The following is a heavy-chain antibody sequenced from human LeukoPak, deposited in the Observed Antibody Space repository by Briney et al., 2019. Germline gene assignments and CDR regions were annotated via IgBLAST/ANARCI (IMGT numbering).Heavy chain of an antibody. CDR2: ISYDGSNK. V-gene: IGHV3-30-3*01. CDR3: ARERGIYYDSSGYQYYFDY. Sequence: GGSLRLSCAASGFTFSSYAMHWVRQAPGKGLEWVAVISYDGSNKYYADSVKGRFTISRDNSKNTLYLQMNSLRAEDTAVYYCARERGIYYDSSGYQYYFDYWGQGTLVTVSS. J-gene: IGHJ4*02. D-gene: IGHD3-22*01. CDR1: GFTFSSYA.